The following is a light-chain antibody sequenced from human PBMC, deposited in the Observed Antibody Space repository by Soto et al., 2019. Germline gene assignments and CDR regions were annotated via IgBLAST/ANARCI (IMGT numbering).Light chain of an antibody. CDR3: SSYTSSSLYX. Sequence: QSVLTQPASVSGSPGQSITISCTGTSSDVGGYNYVSWYQQHPGKAPKLMIYEVSNRPSGVSNRFSGSKSGNTASLTISGLQAEDEADYYCSSYTSSSLYXFGTGHKVTV. CDR1: SSDVGGYNY. CDR2: EVS. J-gene: IGLJ1*01. V-gene: IGLV2-14*01.